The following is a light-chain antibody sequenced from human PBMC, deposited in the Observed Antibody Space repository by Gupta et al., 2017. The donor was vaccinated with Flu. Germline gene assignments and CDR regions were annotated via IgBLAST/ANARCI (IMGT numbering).Light chain of an antibody. Sequence: DMLMTQPTNSLTVSLGERATLHCTASQSRYSSAHSYNCLAWYQQKQGQPPKLLIYWASTRGSGVPARFSGSGSGTEFTLTVDSLQAEDVGVYYCQQFDRTPRTFGQGTKVEVK. J-gene: IGKJ1*01. V-gene: IGKV4-1*01. CDR1: QSRYSSAHSYNC. CDR2: WAS. CDR3: QQFDRTPRT.